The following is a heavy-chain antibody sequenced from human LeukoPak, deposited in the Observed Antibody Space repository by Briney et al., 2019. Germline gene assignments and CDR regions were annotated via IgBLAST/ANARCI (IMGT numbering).Heavy chain of an antibody. CDR2: ISSDGSST. J-gene: IGHJ4*02. CDR3: AKGGIVGTTQPYFDY. D-gene: IGHD1-26*01. Sequence: GGSLRLPCAASGFTFSNYRMHWVRQAPGKGLVWVSRISSDGSSTNYADSVKGRFTISRDNAKNTLYLQMNSLRAEDTAVYYCAKGGIVGTTQPYFDYWGQGTLVTVSS. CDR1: GFTFSNYR. V-gene: IGHV3-74*01.